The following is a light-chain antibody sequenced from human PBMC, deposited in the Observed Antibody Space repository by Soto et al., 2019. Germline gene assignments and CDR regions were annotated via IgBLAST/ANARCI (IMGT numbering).Light chain of an antibody. J-gene: IGKJ1*01. CDR3: QQYNNWPRT. CDR2: GAS. CDR1: QSVSTN. V-gene: IGKV3-15*01. Sequence: MVMTQSPDTLPVSPGERAALSCRASQSVSTNLAWYQHKPGQAPRLLIYGASTRATGIPARFSGSGPETEFTLTITSLQSEDFAVYYCQQYNNWPRTFGQGTKVDIK.